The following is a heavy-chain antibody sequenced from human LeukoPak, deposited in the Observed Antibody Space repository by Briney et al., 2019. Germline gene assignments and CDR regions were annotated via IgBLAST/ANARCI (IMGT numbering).Heavy chain of an antibody. Sequence: PGGSLRLSCAASGFTFSSYAMSWVRQAPGKGLEWVSAISGSGGSTYYADSVKGRFTISRDNSKSTLSLQLNSLRAEDTAVYYCAKDSTVAGSYYGLDVWGQGTTVTVSS. CDR2: ISGSGGST. V-gene: IGHV3-23*01. D-gene: IGHD4-23*01. J-gene: IGHJ6*02. CDR3: AKDSTVAGSYYGLDV. CDR1: GFTFSSYA.